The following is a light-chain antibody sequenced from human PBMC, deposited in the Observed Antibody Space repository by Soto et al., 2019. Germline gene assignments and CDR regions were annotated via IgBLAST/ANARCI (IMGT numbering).Light chain of an antibody. Sequence: QSALTQPASVSGSPGQSITISCTGTSSDVGAYYSVSWYQHHPGKAPKLIIYGVTNRPSGVSNRFSGSKSGNTASLTISGLQAEDEADYHCSSYPSGSSHYVFGTGTKLTVL. CDR1: SSDVGAYYS. CDR3: SSYPSGSSHYV. V-gene: IGLV2-14*01. J-gene: IGLJ1*01. CDR2: GVT.